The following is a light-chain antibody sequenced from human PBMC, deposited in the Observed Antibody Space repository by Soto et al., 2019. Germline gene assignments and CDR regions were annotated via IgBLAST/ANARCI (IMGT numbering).Light chain of an antibody. V-gene: IGKV3-20*01. CDR2: GAS. CDR1: QSVSKNF. Sequence: EIVLTQSPGTLSLSPGERATLSCRASQSVSKNFLAWYQQKPGQAPRLLISGASNRATGIPDRFSGSGSGTDFSLTIDRLEPEDLAVYFCQQYGSPPPTSGGGTKVAIK. J-gene: IGKJ4*01. CDR3: QQYGSPPPT.